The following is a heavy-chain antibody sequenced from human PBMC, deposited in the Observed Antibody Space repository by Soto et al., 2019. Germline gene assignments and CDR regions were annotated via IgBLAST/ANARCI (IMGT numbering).Heavy chain of an antibody. J-gene: IGHJ5*02. D-gene: IGHD3-22*01. V-gene: IGHV1-18*04. Sequence: PLLQSGAEVREPGASVKVSCKASGYTFTSYVVTWLRLAPGLGPEFMGWSNPHSGDTNYAQTFQGRVTMTTDTSTNTAYMELRSLKFDDTAVYYCARLNNYDSSDSRKWLDPWGQGTLVTVSS. CDR2: SNPHSGDT. CDR3: ARLNNYDSSDSRKWLDP. CDR1: GYTFTSYV.